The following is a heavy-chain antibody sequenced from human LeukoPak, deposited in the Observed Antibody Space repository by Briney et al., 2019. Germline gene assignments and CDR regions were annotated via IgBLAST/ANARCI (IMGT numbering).Heavy chain of an antibody. Sequence: GGSLRLSCAASGFTFTSQGMDWVRQAPAKGLEWVSAITGSGDNTYYADSVRGRFTISRNNSKNTLYLQMNSLSAEDTAVYYCAKMQGYFDLWGRGTLVSVPS. CDR3: AKMQGYFDL. V-gene: IGHV3-23*01. CDR2: ITGSGDNT. J-gene: IGHJ2*01. CDR1: GFTFTSQG.